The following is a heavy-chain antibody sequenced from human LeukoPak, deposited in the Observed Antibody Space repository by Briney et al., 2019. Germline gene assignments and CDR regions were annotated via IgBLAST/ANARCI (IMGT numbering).Heavy chain of an antibody. Sequence: ASVTVSCKASGYTFTSYGISWVRQAPGQGREWMGWISAYNGNTNYAQKLQGRVTMTTDTSTSTAYMELRSLRSDDTAVYYCARVVAARPYFDYWGQGTLVTVSS. CDR1: GYTFTSYG. J-gene: IGHJ4*02. CDR2: ISAYNGNT. CDR3: ARVVAARPYFDY. D-gene: IGHD6-6*01. V-gene: IGHV1-18*01.